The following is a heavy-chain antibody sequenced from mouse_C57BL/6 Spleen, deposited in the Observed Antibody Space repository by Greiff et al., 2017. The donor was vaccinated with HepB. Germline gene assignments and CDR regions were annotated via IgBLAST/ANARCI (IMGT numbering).Heavy chain of an antibody. Sequence: DVHLVESGGDLVKPGGSLKLSCAASGFTFSSYGMSWVRQTPDKRLEWVATISSGGSYTYYPDSVKGRFTISRDNAKNTQYLQMSSLKSEDTAMYYCARHWAYYSNYEGFAYWGQGTLVTVSA. CDR3: ARHWAYYSNYEGFAY. CDR1: GFTFSSYG. V-gene: IGHV5-6*01. J-gene: IGHJ3*01. CDR2: ISSGGSYT. D-gene: IGHD2-5*01.